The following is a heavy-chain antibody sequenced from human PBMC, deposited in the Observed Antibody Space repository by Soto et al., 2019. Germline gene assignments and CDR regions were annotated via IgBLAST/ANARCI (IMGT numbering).Heavy chain of an antibody. J-gene: IGHJ4*02. Sequence: GGSLRLSCAASEFTFSNYVMSWVRQAPGKGLEWVSSISSSGGTPYYGDSVKGRFIISRDNSRDTLYLQMHSLRAEDTAVYFCAKGLYDNAGYYYSNWGEGTLVTVSS. D-gene: IGHD3-22*01. CDR1: EFTFSNYV. CDR2: ISSSGGTP. V-gene: IGHV3-23*01. CDR3: AKGLYDNAGYYYSN.